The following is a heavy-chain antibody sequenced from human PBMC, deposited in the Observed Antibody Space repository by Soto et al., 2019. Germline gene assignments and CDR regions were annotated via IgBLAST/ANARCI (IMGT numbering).Heavy chain of an antibody. Sequence: EVQLVESGGGLVQPGGSLRLSCAASGFTFSSYEMNWVRQAPGKGLEWVSYISSSGSTIYYADSVKGRFTISRDNAKNSLYLQMNSLRAEETAVYYCARCGFDSRGYDDGMDVLGQGTTVTVSS. CDR1: GFTFSSYE. V-gene: IGHV3-48*03. CDR3: ARCGFDSRGYDDGMDV. J-gene: IGHJ6*02. CDR2: ISSSGSTI. D-gene: IGHD3-22*01.